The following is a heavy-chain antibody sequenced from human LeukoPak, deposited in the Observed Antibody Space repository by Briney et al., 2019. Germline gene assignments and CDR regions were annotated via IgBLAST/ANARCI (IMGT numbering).Heavy chain of an antibody. J-gene: IGHJ4*02. V-gene: IGHV4-61*03. CDR3: ARAVHYSGTSYQYTGGYYYFDF. CDR2: INYSGSA. D-gene: IGHD3-10*01. Sequence: SETLSLTCTVSGYSISNGYYWSWIRQPPGKGLEWIGNINYSGSANSNPSLKSRATISVDMSKKHFFLDLSSVTAADTAVYYCARAVHYSGTSYQYTGGYYYFDFWGQGTLVTVSS. CDR1: GYSISNGYY.